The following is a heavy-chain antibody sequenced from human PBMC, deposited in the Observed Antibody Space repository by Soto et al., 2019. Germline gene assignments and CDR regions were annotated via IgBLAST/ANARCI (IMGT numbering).Heavy chain of an antibody. CDR3: ARGNHRWLQLWYFDL. D-gene: IGHD5-12*01. CDR2: IIPIFGTA. Sequence: QVQLVQSGAEVKKPGSSVTVSCKASGGTLSSYTISWVRQARGQGLEWMGGIIPIFGTANYAQKFQGRVTITADESTSTDYMELSSLRSEDTAVYYCARGNHRWLQLWYFDLWGRGTLVTVSS. J-gene: IGHJ2*01. CDR1: GGTLSSYT. V-gene: IGHV1-69*12.